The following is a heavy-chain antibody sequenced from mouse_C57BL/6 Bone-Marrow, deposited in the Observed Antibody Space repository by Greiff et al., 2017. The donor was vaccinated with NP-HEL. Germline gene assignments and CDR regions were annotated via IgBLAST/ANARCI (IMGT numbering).Heavy chain of an antibody. CDR3: AKKTPYYGSSAMDY. D-gene: IGHD1-1*01. Sequence: VKLQESGPGLVQPSQSLSITCTVSGFSLTSYGVHWVRQSPGKGLEWLGVIWRGGSTDYNAAFMSRLSITKDNSKSQVFFKMNSLQADDTAIYYCAKKTPYYGSSAMDYWGQGTSVTVSS. CDR2: IWRGGST. V-gene: IGHV2-5*01. J-gene: IGHJ4*01. CDR1: GFSLTSYG.